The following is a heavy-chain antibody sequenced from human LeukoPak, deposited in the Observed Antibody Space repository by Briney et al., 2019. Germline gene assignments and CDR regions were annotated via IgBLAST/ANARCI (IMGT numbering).Heavy chain of an antibody. D-gene: IGHD3-9*01. V-gene: IGHV3-33*01. CDR1: GFLFSSYV. CDR3: ARDRDWLLYDY. Sequence: GGSLRLSCAGSGFLFSSYVMHWVRQAPGKGLEWVAAISHDETYKYYADSLRGRVTISRDNSKNTLYLQMHSLRADDTAIYYCARDRDWLLYDYWGQGTLVTVSS. J-gene: IGHJ4*02. CDR2: ISHDETYK.